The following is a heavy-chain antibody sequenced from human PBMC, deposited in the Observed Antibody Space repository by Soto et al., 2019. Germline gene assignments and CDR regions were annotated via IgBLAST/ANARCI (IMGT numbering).Heavy chain of an antibody. CDR1: GFMFSTTD. V-gene: IGHV3-23*01. J-gene: IGHJ5*01. CDR3: VKNSGWFNS. D-gene: IGHD3-10*01. Sequence: GGSLRLSCAASGFMFSTTDMSWVRQAPGKGLEWVTTIEGSGTITYYADSVRGRFTISRDNSKNTVYLQLDSLTADDTAVYYCVKNSGWFNSWGQGTPVTVSS. CDR2: IEGSGTIT.